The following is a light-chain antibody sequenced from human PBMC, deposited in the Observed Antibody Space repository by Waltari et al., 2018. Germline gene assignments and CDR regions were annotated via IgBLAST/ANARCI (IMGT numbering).Light chain of an antibody. Sequence: EIVLTQSPGTLSLSPGERATLSCRASQSVSKYLAWYQQKPGQAPRLLIYHASTRAAGIPDRFSGSGYGTDVSLTISRLEAEDFAVYYCQHYVSLPATFGQGTKVEIK. CDR2: HAS. J-gene: IGKJ1*01. CDR3: QHYVSLPAT. V-gene: IGKV3-20*01. CDR1: QSVSKY.